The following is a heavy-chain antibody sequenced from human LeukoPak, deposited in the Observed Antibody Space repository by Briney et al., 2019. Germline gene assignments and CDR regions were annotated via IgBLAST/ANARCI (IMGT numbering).Heavy chain of an antibody. Sequence: PGGSLRLSCAASGVTFSSYAMSWVRQTPGKGLVWVSRLNADGNSITYADSVRGRFTISRDNAKNTVHLQMNSLRVEGTAIYFCAGAYSAYDPFDYWGQGILVTVSS. CDR2: LNADGNSI. CDR3: AGAYSAYDPFDY. D-gene: IGHD5-12*01. J-gene: IGHJ4*02. CDR1: GVTFSSYA. V-gene: IGHV3-74*01.